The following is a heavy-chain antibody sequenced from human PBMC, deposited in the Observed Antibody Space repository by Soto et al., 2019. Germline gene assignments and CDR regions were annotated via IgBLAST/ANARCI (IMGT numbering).Heavy chain of an antibody. V-gene: IGHV2-5*02. CDR2: IYWDDDK. J-gene: IGHJ4*02. CDR1: GFSLSTSGVG. Sequence: GSGPTLVNPTQTLTLTCTFSGFSLSTSGVGVGWIRQPPGKALEWLALIYWDDDKRYSPSLKSRLTITKDTSKNQVVLTMTNMDPVDTATYYCAHGLDRTQYSSSADFDYWGQGTLVTVSS. CDR3: AHGLDRTQYSSSADFDY. D-gene: IGHD6-6*01.